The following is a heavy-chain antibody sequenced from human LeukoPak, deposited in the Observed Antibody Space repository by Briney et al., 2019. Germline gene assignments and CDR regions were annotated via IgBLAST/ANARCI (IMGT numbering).Heavy chain of an antibody. V-gene: IGHV1-69*05. D-gene: IGHD3-22*01. Sequence: SVKVSCKASGYTFTSYYMHWVRQAPGQGLEWMGRIIPIFGTANYAQKFQGRVTITTDESTSTAYMELSSLRSEDTAVYYCARSYYDSSGYFQHWGQGTLVTVSS. CDR3: ARSYYDSSGYFQH. J-gene: IGHJ1*01. CDR1: GYTFTSYY. CDR2: IIPIFGTA.